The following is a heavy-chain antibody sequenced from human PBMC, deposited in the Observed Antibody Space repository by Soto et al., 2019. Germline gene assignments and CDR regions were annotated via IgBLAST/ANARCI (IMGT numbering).Heavy chain of an antibody. CDR3: ANALGGSGSSSYFDY. V-gene: IGHV3-23*01. Sequence: PGGSLRLSCAASGFTFSSYAMTWVRQAPGKGLEWVSAISGSGGSTYYADSVKGRFTISRDNSKNTLYLQMNSLRAEDTAVYYCANALGGSGSSSYFDYWGQGTLVTVSS. CDR2: ISGSGGST. CDR1: GFTFSSYA. J-gene: IGHJ4*02. D-gene: IGHD5-12*01.